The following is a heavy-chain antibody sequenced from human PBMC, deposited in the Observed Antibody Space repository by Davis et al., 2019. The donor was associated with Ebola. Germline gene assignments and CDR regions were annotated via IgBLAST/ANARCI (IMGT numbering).Heavy chain of an antibody. CDR3: ARGVHSGARQGYYFDY. CDR1: GGSFSTSGYS. D-gene: IGHD2-21*01. V-gene: IGHV4-30-2*06. CDR2: IYHSGIT. Sequence: SETLSLTCSISGGSFSTSGYSWNWIRQSSGRGLEWIGYIYHSGITYYNPSLKSRVTISVDRSKNQFSLRLNSMTAADTAVYYCARGVHSGARQGYYFDYWGQGTLVTVSS. J-gene: IGHJ4*02.